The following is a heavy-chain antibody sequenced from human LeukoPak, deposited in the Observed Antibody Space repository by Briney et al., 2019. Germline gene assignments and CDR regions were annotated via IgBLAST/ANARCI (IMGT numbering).Heavy chain of an antibody. D-gene: IGHD6-19*01. Sequence: PGGSLRLSCAASGFIFSSYAMSWVRQAPGKGLEWVSAISGSDGSTYYADSVKGRFTISRDISKNTLNLQMNSLRDEDTAVYYCAKSRWLDNAFDIWGQGTMVSVSS. CDR1: GFIFSSYA. V-gene: IGHV3-23*01. CDR2: ISGSDGST. J-gene: IGHJ3*02. CDR3: AKSRWLDNAFDI.